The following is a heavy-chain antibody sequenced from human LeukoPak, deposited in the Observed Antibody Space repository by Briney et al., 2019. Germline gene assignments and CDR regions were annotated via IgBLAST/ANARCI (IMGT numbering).Heavy chain of an antibody. Sequence: PGTSLRLSCVTSGLTFTNHGFHWLRQAADKGLEWVAFVRNDGFDTYHSNSVKGRFSISRDDSKNTVYLQMNSLRAEDTALYYCARVFPYYYDSSGYYYDGTFDYWGQGTLVTVSS. D-gene: IGHD3-22*01. J-gene: IGHJ4*02. CDR3: ARVFPYYYDSSGYYYDGTFDY. CDR1: GLTFTNHG. V-gene: IGHV3-33*01. CDR2: VRNDGFDT.